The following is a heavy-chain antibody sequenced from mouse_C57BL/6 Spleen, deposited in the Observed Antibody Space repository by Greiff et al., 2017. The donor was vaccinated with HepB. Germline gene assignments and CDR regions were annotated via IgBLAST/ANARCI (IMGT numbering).Heavy chain of an antibody. CDR2: IDPSDSYT. J-gene: IGHJ3*01. CDR3: AREAGYGFAY. D-gene: IGHD3-2*02. CDR1: GYTFTSYW. V-gene: IGHV1-59*01. Sequence: QVQLQQPGAELVRPGTSVKLSCKASGYTFTSYWMHWVKQRPGQGLEWIGVIDPSDSYTNYNQKFKGKATLTVDTSSSTAYMQLSSLTSEDSAVYYCAREAGYGFAYWGQGTLVTVSA.